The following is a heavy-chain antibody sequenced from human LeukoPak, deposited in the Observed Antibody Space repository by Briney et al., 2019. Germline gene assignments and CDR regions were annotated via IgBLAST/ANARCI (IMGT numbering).Heavy chain of an antibody. V-gene: IGHV3-23*01. CDR1: GLTFSNYA. CDR2: ISGSGNNT. D-gene: IGHD4-17*01. CDR3: AEVSRATPTRPYYFDY. Sequence: GGSLRLSCAAPGLTFSNYAMSWVRQAPGKGLEWVSVISGSGNNTYYADSVKGRFTISRDNSKNTLYVQMNSLRAEDRAVYYCAEVSRATPTRPYYFDYWGQGTLVTVSS. J-gene: IGHJ4*02.